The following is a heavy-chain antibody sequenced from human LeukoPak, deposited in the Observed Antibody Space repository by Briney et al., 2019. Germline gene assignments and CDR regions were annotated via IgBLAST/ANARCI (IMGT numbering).Heavy chain of an antibody. J-gene: IGHJ5*02. CDR2: ISSSSSTI. Sequence: GGSLRLSCAASGFTFSSYSMNWVRQAPGKGLEWVSYISSSSSTIYYADSVKGRFTISRDNDKNSLYLQMNNLRAEDTAVYYCARDSITIFGVIIAWGQGTLVTVSS. V-gene: IGHV3-48*01. CDR3: ARDSITIFGVIIA. CDR1: GFTFSSYS. D-gene: IGHD3-3*01.